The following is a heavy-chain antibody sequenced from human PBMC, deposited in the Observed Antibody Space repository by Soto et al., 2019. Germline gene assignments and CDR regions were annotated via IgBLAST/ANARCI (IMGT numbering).Heavy chain of an antibody. V-gene: IGHV1-18*01. CDR1: GYTFSSYG. D-gene: IGHD3-22*01. J-gene: IGHJ6*01. CDR3: ARGGYYDSSGSRNYHYYGMNV. Sequence: QVQLVQSGGEVKKPGASVKVSCKASGYTFSSYGINWVRQAPGQGLEWLGWISPYDGNTKYAQILQGRFYMTTDKSTKTAYMEVRSLRSDDTAVYYCARGGYYDSSGSRNYHYYGMNVWGQGTTVTVSS. CDR2: ISPYDGNT.